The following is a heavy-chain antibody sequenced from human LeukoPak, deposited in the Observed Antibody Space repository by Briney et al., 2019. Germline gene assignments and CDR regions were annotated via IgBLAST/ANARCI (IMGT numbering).Heavy chain of an antibody. CDR2: TYYRSKWYN. CDR1: GDSVSSNSAA. CDR3: AXXQWXVXXXXP. V-gene: IGHV6-1*01. Sequence: CXISGDSVSSNSAAWNWIRQSPSRGLEWLGRTYYRSKWYNDYAVSVKSRININPDTSKNKFSLQLNYVTPEDTAVXYXAXXQWXVXXXXPWGQGXLXTVSS. D-gene: IGHD6-19*01. J-gene: IGHJ5*02.